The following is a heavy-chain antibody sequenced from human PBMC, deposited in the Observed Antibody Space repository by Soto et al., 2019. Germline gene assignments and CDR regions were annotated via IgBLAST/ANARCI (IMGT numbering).Heavy chain of an antibody. CDR3: ARHNTGSSWFFDY. D-gene: IGHD6-13*01. CDR2: IDPIDSYT. V-gene: IGHV5-10-1*01. CDR1: GYRFTSYW. Sequence: EVQLEQSGAEVKKPGESLRISCMGSGYRFTSYWIGWVRQVPGKGLEWMGRIDPIDSYTNYSPSFQGHVTFSADRSVDTAYLQWSSLKASDTAIYYCARHNTGSSWFFDYWGQGTLVTVSS. J-gene: IGHJ4*02.